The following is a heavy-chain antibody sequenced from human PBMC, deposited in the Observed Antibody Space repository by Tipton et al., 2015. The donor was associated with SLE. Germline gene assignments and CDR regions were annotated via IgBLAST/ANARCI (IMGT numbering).Heavy chain of an antibody. CDR1: GYTFTDNY. J-gene: IGHJ5*02. D-gene: IGHD1-26*01. CDR2: INPNTGGT. CDR3: TRGRREWELDDCFDP. V-gene: IGHV1-2*06. Sequence: QVQLVQSGAEVKKPGASVKVSCKTSGYTFTDNYIHWVRQAPGQGLEWMGRINPNTGGTNYAQNFQGRVTMTRDTSISTAYMELSGLRSGDTAVYYCTRGRREWELDDCFDPWGQGTMVTVSS.